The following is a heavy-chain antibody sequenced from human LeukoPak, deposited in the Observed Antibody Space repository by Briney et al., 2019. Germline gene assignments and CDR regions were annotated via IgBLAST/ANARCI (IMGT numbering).Heavy chain of an antibody. V-gene: IGHV3-30*04. D-gene: IGHD3-22*01. CDR1: GFTFSSYA. Sequence: GGSLRLPCAASGFTFSSYAMHWVRQAPGKGLEWVAVISYDGSNKYYADSVKGRFTISRDNSKNTLYLQMNSLRAEDTAVYYCARDHTGNYYDSSGYYGPVDYWGQGTLVTVSS. J-gene: IGHJ4*02. CDR2: ISYDGSNK. CDR3: ARDHTGNYYDSSGYYGPVDY.